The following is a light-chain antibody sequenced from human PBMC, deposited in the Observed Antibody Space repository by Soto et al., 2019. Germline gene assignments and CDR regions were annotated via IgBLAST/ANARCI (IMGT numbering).Light chain of an antibody. CDR3: CSYTTRTPYV. V-gene: IGLV2-8*01. CDR2: DVI. J-gene: IGLJ1*01. CDR1: SSDVGTYNY. Sequence: QSALTQPPSASGSPGQTVAISCTGTSSDVGTYNYVSWYQQHPGKAPKLMIYDVIQRPSGVPARFSGSKSGNTASLTVSGLQPEDEAYYYCCSYTTRTPYVFATGTKLTVL.